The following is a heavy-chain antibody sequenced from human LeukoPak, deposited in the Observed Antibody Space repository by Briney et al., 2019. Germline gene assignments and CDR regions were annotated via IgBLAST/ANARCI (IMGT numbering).Heavy chain of an antibody. CDR2: MNPNSGNT. CDR1: GYTFTSYD. D-gene: IGHD2-2*01. Sequence: ASVTVSFKASGYTFTSYDINWVRQATGQGLEWMGWMNPNSGNTGYAQKFQGRVTMTRNTSISTAYMELSSLRSEDTAVYYCARGGWVVVPAAMPYKYYYYYMDVWGKGTTVTISS. V-gene: IGHV1-8*01. J-gene: IGHJ6*03. CDR3: ARGGWVVVPAAMPYKYYYYYMDV.